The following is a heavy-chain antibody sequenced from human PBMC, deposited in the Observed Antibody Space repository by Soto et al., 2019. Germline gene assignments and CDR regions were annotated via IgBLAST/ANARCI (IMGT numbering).Heavy chain of an antibody. J-gene: IGHJ3*02. D-gene: IGHD7-27*01. CDR1: GFIFSSYG. Sequence: QVLLVESGGGVVQPGGSLRLSCAASGFIFSSYGMHWVRQAPGKGLEWVAVTSYDGNAKFYADSVKGRFTISRDNSRNTLYLTMNCLRAEDTAVYYCAKKTRGLRAPGALDIWGQGTMATVSS. CDR3: AKKTRGLRAPGALDI. V-gene: IGHV3-30*18. CDR2: TSYDGNAK.